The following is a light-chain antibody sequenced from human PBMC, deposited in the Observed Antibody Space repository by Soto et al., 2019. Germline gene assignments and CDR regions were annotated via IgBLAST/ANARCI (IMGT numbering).Light chain of an antibody. V-gene: IGKV1-39*01. CDR3: QQSYIIPRT. J-gene: IGKJ1*01. Sequence: DIQMTQSPSSLSASIGDRVTITCRASQSISTYLHWYHQKPGNAPKLLIYAASSLQSGVPSRFSGSGSGTDFTLTISSLQPEDFATYFCQQSYIIPRTFGQGTKVDI. CDR2: AAS. CDR1: QSISTY.